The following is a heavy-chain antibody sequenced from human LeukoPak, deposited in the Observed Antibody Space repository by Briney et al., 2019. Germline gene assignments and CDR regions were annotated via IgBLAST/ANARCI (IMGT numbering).Heavy chain of an antibody. CDR2: INPDSGGT. CDR3: ARGDPMTMAYGMDV. D-gene: IGHD4/OR15-4a*01. J-gene: IGHJ6*04. CDR1: GYTFTGYY. V-gene: IGHV1-2*04. Sequence: GASVKVSCRASGYTFTGYYIHWVRQAPGQGLEWMGWINPDSGGTNYAQKFQGWVTMTRDTSISTAYMELSRLRSDDTAVYYCARGDPMTMAYGMDVWGKGTTVTVSS.